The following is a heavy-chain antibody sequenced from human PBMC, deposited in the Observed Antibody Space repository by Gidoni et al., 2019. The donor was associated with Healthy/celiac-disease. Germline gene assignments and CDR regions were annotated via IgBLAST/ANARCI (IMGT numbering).Heavy chain of an antibody. V-gene: IGHV4-31*03. CDR2: IYYSGST. CDR3: ARGNYYGSGSRSRFDP. D-gene: IGHD3-10*01. J-gene: IGHJ5*02. Sequence: QVQLQESGPGLVKPSQTLSLTCTVSGGSISRGGYYWSWIRQHPGKGLEWIGYIYYSGSTYYNPSLKSRVTISVDTSKNQFSLKLSSVTAADTAVYYCARGNYYGSGSRSRFDPWGQGTLVTVSS. CDR1: GGSISRGGYY.